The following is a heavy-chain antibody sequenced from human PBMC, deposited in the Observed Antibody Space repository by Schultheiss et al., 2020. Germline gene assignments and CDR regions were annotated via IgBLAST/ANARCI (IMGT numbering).Heavy chain of an antibody. J-gene: IGHJ3*02. CDR2: IYHSGST. CDR1: GGSISSYY. CDR3: ARGLGRGAFDI. Sequence: SETLSLTCTVSGGSISSYYWGWIRQPPGKGLEWIGNIYHSGSTYYNPSLKSRVTISVDKSKNQFSLKLSSVTAADTAVYYCARGLGRGAFDIWGQGTMVTVSS. V-gene: IGHV4-59*12. D-gene: IGHD6-19*01.